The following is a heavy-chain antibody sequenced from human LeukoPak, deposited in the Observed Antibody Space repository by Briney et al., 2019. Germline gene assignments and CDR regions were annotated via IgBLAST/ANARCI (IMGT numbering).Heavy chain of an antibody. J-gene: IGHJ6*02. V-gene: IGHV3-9*01. CDR1: GFIFDDYA. CDR2: INWNSNNI. CDR3: AKAREGTLYGADTLLYYPMDV. D-gene: IGHD1-1*01. Sequence: PGGSLRLSCAASGFIFDDYAMHWVRQAPGKGLEWVSSINWNSNNIRYADSVKGRFTISRDDSKNTLYLQMNSLRADDTAIYYCAKAREGTLYGADTLLYYPMDVWGQGTTVSVSS.